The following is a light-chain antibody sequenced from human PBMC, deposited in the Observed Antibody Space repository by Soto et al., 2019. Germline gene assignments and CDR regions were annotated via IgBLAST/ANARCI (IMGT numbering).Light chain of an antibody. V-gene: IGKV3-20*01. CDR3: QQYGSLPYT. CDR1: QNVDNNF. Sequence: ENVLTQSPGTLSLSPGERATLSCRASQNVDNNFLAWYQHKPGQPPRLLIFGASIRAAGIPDRFNGSGSGTDFTLSISRLEPEDFVVYHCQQYGSLPYTFGQGTKLDI. CDR2: GAS. J-gene: IGKJ2*01.